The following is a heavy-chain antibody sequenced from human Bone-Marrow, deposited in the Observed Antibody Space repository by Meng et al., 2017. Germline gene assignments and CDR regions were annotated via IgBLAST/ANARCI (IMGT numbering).Heavy chain of an antibody. J-gene: IGHJ6*02. V-gene: IGHV4-39*07. D-gene: IGHD6-19*01. CDR1: GGSISSSSYY. CDR3: ARESVAGFYYYGMDV. CDR2: IYYSGST. Sequence: GSLRLSCTVSGGSISSSSYYWGWIRQPPGKGLEWIGSIYYSGSTNYNPSLKSRVTISVDTSKNQFSLKLRSVTAADTAVYYCARESVAGFYYYGMDVWGQGTTVTVS.